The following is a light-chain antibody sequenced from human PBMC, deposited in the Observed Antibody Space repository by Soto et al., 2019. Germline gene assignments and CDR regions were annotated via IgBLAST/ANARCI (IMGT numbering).Light chain of an antibody. Sequence: VLTQSPDTLSLSTGERATLSCRASQSVSSSYLAWYQQKPGQAPRLPIYGASSRATGIPDRFSGSRSGTDFTLSISRLGPEDFAVYYCQQYGNSAWTFGQGTKVDIK. J-gene: IGKJ1*01. CDR1: QSVSSSY. CDR3: QQYGNSAWT. CDR2: GAS. V-gene: IGKV3-20*01.